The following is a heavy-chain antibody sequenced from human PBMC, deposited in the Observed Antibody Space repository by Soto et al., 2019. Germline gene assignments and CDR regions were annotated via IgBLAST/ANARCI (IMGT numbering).Heavy chain of an antibody. J-gene: IGHJ6*02. CDR3: AKGRGGAYYYYGLDV. Sequence: EVQLLESGGGLVQPGESLTLSCAASGFTFNTYAMTWARRAPGKGLEWVSAISGSGATTYVADSVKGRFTISRDNSKDTLYLQTTSLRAEDTAIYYCAKGRGGAYYYYGLDVWGQGTTVTVSS. CDR2: ISGSGATT. CDR1: GFTFNTYA. D-gene: IGHD3-10*01. V-gene: IGHV3-23*01.